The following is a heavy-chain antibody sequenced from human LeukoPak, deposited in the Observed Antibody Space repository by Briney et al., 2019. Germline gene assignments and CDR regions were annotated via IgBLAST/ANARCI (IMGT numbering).Heavy chain of an antibody. CDR1: GGSISSSNW. CDR3: ARDVWGENYFDY. Sequence: SETLSLTCAVSGGSISSSNWWSWVRQPPGKGLEWIGYIYYSGSTNYNPSLKSRVTISVDTSKNQFSLKLSSVTAADSAVYYCARDVWGENYFDYWGQGTLVTVSS. J-gene: IGHJ4*02. D-gene: IGHD3-16*01. V-gene: IGHV4-4*02. CDR2: IYYSGST.